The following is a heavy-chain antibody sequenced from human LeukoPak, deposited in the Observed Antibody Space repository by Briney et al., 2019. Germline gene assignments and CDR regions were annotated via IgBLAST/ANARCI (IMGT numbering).Heavy chain of an antibody. J-gene: IGHJ4*02. CDR2: INSDGSST. CDR3: AMVRGVIGSFDY. D-gene: IGHD3-10*01. CDR1: GFTFSSYW. Sequence: PGGSLRLSCAASGFTFSSYWMHWVRQAPGKGLVWVSRINSDGSSTSYADSVKGRFTISRDNAKNTLYLQMNSLRADDTAVYYCAMVRGVIGSFDYWGQGTLVTVSS. V-gene: IGHV3-74*01.